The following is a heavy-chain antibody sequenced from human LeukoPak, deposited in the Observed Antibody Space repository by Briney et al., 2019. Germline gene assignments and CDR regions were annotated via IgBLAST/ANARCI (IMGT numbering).Heavy chain of an antibody. CDR3: ARHYSNLRVLFDN. J-gene: IGHJ4*02. V-gene: IGHV4-59*08. D-gene: IGHD4-11*01. Sequence: SSETLSLTCTVSGGSISRYYWACIRQPPGKGLEWLGYIYYSGSTNYNPSLKSRVTISVDTSKNQFSLKLSSVTAADTAVYYCARHYSNLRVLFDNWGRGTLVTVSS. CDR1: GGSISRYY. CDR2: IYYSGST.